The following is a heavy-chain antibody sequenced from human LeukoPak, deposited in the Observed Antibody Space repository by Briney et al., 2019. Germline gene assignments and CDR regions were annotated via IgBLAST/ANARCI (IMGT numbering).Heavy chain of an antibody. Sequence: KPSETLSLTCAVYGGSFSGYYWSWIRQPPGKGLEWIGEINHSGSTNYNPSLKSRVTISVDTSKNQFSLKLSSVTAADTAVYYCARGSSGYFKTWGQGTLVTVSS. CDR3: ARGSSGYFKT. J-gene: IGHJ4*02. CDR1: GGSFSGYY. D-gene: IGHD3-22*01. CDR2: INHSGST. V-gene: IGHV4-34*01.